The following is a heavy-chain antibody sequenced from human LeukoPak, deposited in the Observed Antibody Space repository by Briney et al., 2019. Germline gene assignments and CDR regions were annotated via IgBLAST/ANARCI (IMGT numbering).Heavy chain of an antibody. Sequence: PGRSLRLSCAASGFTFSSYAMHWVRQAPGKGLEWVAVISYDGSNKYYADSVKGRITISRDNSKNTLYLQMNSLRAEDTAVYYCARALNSIMITFGGVTTSSYWGQGTLVTVSS. CDR3: ARALNSIMITFGGVTTSSY. D-gene: IGHD3-16*01. J-gene: IGHJ4*02. CDR2: ISYDGSNK. CDR1: GFTFSSYA. V-gene: IGHV3-30-3*01.